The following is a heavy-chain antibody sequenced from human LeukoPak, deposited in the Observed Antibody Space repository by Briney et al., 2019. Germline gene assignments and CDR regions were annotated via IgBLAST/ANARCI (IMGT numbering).Heavy chain of an antibody. CDR2: IDPSDSYT. V-gene: IGHV5-10-1*01. CDR1: GYSFTSYW. J-gene: IGHJ6*02. CDR3: ARARNYDILTGYYKSDYYYYGMDV. D-gene: IGHD3-9*01. Sequence: PGESLNISCKGSGYSFTSYWISWVRQMPGKGLEWMGRIDPSDSYTNYSPSFQGHVTISADKSISTAYLQWSSLKASDTAMYYCARARNYDILTGYYKSDYYYYGMDVWGQGTTVTVSS.